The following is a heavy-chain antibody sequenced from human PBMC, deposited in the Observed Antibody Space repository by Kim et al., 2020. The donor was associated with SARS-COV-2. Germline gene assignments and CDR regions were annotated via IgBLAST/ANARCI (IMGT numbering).Heavy chain of an antibody. CDR3: LFLSASETFIHEY. D-gene: IGHD6-6*01. J-gene: IGHJ1*01. CDR2: PGDRHASFAT. CDR1: GLRFSDSA. V-gene: IGHV3-73*01. Sequence: GGSLRLSCEASGLRFSDSAVHWLRRVSVKGPEWVGQPGDRHASFATMFAASVEGRFTTSRDELTNTAYLQMRSLKIEDTALSFCLFLSASETFIHEYWG.